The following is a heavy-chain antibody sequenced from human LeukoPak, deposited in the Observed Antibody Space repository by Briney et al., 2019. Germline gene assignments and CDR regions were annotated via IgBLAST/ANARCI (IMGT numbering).Heavy chain of an antibody. CDR2: INPNSGGT. D-gene: IGHD3-22*01. J-gene: IGHJ4*02. CDR3: ARDGDYYDSSGYFAY. CDR1: TFTGYY. V-gene: IGHV1-2*02. Sequence: GASVKVSCKAYTFTGYYMHWVRQAPGQGLEWMGWINPNSGGTNYAQKFQGRVTMTRDTSISTAYMELSRLRSDDTAVYYCARDGDYYDSSGYFAYRGQGTLVTVSS.